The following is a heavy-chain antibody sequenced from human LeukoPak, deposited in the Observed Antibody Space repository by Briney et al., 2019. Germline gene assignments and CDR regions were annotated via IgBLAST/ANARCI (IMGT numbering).Heavy chain of an antibody. J-gene: IGHJ4*02. CDR1: GFTFSSYE. D-gene: IGHD2-2*01. V-gene: IGHV3-48*03. CDR3: ARDGNIVVVPAAPDY. Sequence: PGGSLRLSCAASGFTFSSYEMNWVRQAPGKGLEWVSYISSRSTISYADSVKGRFTISRDNAKNSLYLQMNSLRAEDTAVYYCARDGNIVVVPAAPDYWGQGTLVTVSS. CDR2: ISSRSTI.